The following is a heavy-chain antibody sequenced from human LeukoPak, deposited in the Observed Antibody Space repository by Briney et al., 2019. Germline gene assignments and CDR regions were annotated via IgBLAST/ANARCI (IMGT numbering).Heavy chain of an antibody. Sequence: GGSLRVSCAVSGFTFSRYWMSWVRQAPGKGLEWVAKIKQDGSEKYYVDSVKGRFTISRDNAKNSLSLQMNSLRAEDTAVYYCTRVRLGATTRYFDYWGQGTLVTVSS. CDR3: TRVRLGATTRYFDY. J-gene: IGHJ4*02. D-gene: IGHD1-26*01. CDR1: GFTFSRYW. CDR2: IKQDGSEK. V-gene: IGHV3-7*03.